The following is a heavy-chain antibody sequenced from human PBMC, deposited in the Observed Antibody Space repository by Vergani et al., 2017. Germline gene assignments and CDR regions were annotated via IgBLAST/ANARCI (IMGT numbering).Heavy chain of an antibody. D-gene: IGHD6-19*01. J-gene: IGHJ4*02. CDR2: ISGSGGST. Sequence: EVQLLESGAGLVQPGGSLRLSCAASGFTFSSYAMSWVRQAPGKGLEWVSAISGSGGSTYYADSVKGRFTISRDNSKNTLYLQMNSLRAEDTAVYYCAKDGYSSGWLRPFDYWGQGTLVTVSS. V-gene: IGHV3-23*01. CDR1: GFTFSSYA. CDR3: AKDGYSSGWLRPFDY.